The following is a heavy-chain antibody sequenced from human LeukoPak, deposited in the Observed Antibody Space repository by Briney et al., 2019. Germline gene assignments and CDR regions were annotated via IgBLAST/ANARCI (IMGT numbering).Heavy chain of an antibody. J-gene: IGHJ3*02. V-gene: IGHV3-7*01. CDR3: ARGLSDFDVWSVYYTDHDAFDI. D-gene: IGHD3-3*01. Sequence: GGSLRLSCAASGFTFSSYWMSWVRQAPGKGLEWVANIKQDGSEKYYVDSMKGRFTISRNNAKNSLYLKMNSLRAEDTAVYYCARGLSDFDVWSVYYTDHDAFDIWGQGTMVTVSS. CDR2: IKQDGSEK. CDR1: GFTFSSYW.